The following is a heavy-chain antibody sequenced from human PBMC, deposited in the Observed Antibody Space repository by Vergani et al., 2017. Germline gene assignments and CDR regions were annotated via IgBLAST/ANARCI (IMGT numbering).Heavy chain of an antibody. V-gene: IGHV3-30*02. CDR2: IQKDGIDK. CDR3: VKDHPVFDE. Sequence: QLQESGPGLVKPSATLSLTCSVSGASIRSSNYYWGWIRQPPGKGLEWVAFIQKDGIDKFYADSVRGRFTISRDISKNTLYLEMNSLSAEDTALYHCVKDHPVFDEWGQGTLVSVS. J-gene: IGHJ4*02. CDR1: GASIRSSNYY.